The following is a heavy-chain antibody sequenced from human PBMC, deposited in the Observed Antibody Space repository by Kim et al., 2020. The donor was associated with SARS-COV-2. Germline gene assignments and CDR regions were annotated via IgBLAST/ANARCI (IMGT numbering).Heavy chain of an antibody. J-gene: IGHJ3*02. V-gene: IGHV4-59*01. CDR3: AGEGVGGVGGDAFDI. D-gene: IGHD3-10*01. Sequence: PSLQSRVTISVDPSKNQFSRKLSSVTAADTAVYYCAGEGVGGVGGDAFDIWGQGTMVTVSS.